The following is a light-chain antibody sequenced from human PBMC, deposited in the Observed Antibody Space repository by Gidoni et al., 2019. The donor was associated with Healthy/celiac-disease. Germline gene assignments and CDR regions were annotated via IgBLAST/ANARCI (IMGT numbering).Light chain of an antibody. Sequence: DIVLTQSPATLSLSPGERATLSCRASQSVSSYLAWYQQKPGQAPRLLIYDASNRATGIPARFSGSGSGTDFTLTISSLEPEDFAVYYCQSAFTFXPXTKVXIK. V-gene: IGKV3-11*01. CDR3: QSAFT. CDR2: DAS. CDR1: QSVSSY. J-gene: IGKJ3*01.